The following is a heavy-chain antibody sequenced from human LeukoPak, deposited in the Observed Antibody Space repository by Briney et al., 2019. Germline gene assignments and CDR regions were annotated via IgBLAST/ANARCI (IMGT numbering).Heavy chain of an antibody. V-gene: IGHV3-9*01. J-gene: IGHJ4*02. CDR3: ARRRKGSSSSLYFDY. CDR2: ISWNSGSI. D-gene: IGHD6-13*01. CDR1: GFTFDDYA. Sequence: GGSLRLSCAASGFTFDDYAMHWVRQAPGKGLEWVSGISWNSGSIGYADSVKGRFTISRDNAKNSLYLQMNSLRAEDTAVYYCARRRKGSSSSLYFDYWGQGTLVTVSS.